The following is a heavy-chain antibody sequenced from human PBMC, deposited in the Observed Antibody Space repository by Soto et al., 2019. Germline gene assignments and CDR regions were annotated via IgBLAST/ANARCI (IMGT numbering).Heavy chain of an antibody. J-gene: IGHJ3*01. CDR2: IYYNGNT. CDR1: GVSITSGAYS. CDR3: ARARLRAVYAFDF. V-gene: IGHV4-31*03. Sequence: SETLSLTCTLSGVSITSGAYSWTWVRQHPGKGLEWIGYIYYNGNTYFSPSLKSRLTISIDTSKNQFSLKLSSVTAADTAMYYCARARLRAVYAFDFWGQGTMVTVSS. D-gene: IGHD4-17*01.